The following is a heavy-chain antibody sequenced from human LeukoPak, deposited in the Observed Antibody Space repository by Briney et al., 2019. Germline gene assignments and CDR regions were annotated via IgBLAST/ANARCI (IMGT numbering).Heavy chain of an antibody. D-gene: IGHD3-3*02. Sequence: PGGSLRLSCAASGFTVRYNSMTWVRQAPGKGLEWVSTIYADGTTYYADSMKGRFTISRDNYKNTLDLQMNSLRAEDTAVYYCARAQLASGTDYWGQGTLVTVSS. CDR2: IYADGTT. CDR3: ARAQLASGTDY. V-gene: IGHV3-53*01. J-gene: IGHJ4*02. CDR1: GFTVRYNS.